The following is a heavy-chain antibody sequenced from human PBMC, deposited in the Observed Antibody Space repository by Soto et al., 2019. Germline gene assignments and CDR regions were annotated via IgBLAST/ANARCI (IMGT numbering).Heavy chain of an antibody. D-gene: IGHD2-15*01. CDR3: ARQLAYSEYVVGKNSPYYGLDV. V-gene: IGHV5-51*01. J-gene: IGHJ6*02. CDR2: IYPGDSET. Sequence: GESLKISCKGSVYTFNNYWIGWVRQMPGKGLEWMGIIYPGDSETTYSPPCQGQVTSSADKSTSTAHLQWSSLKASDTAMYYCARQLAYSEYVVGKNSPYYGLDVWGHGTTITVS. CDR1: VYTFNNYW.